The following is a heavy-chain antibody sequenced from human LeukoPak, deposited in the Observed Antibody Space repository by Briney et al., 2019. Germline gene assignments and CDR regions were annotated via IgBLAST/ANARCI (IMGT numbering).Heavy chain of an antibody. J-gene: IGHJ6*02. Sequence: SETLSLTCTVSGGSISSYYWSWIRQPPGKGLEWIGYIYYSGSTNYNPSLKSRVTISVDTSKNQFSLKLSSVTAADTAVYYCARTPRGYSYGFYGMDVWGQGTTVTVSS. V-gene: IGHV4-59*12. CDR3: ARTPRGYSYGFYGMDV. D-gene: IGHD5-18*01. CDR2: IYYSGST. CDR1: GGSISSYY.